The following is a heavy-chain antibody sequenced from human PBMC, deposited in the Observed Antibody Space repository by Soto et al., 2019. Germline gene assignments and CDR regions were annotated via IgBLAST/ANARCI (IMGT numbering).Heavy chain of an antibody. CDR1: GYTFTSYA. Sequence: ASVKVSCKASGYTFTSYAMHWVRQAPGQRLEWMGSINGANGNTKYSQKFQGRVTITRDTSASTAYMELSSLRSEDTDVYYCARAPRNYYSYAMDVWGQATTVTGSS. CDR2: INGANGNT. V-gene: IGHV1-3*01. CDR3: ARAPRNYYSYAMDV. J-gene: IGHJ6*01.